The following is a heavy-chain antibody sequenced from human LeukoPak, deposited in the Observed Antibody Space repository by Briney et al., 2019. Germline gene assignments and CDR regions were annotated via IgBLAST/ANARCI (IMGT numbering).Heavy chain of an antibody. V-gene: IGHV4-39*01. Sequence: SETLSLTCTVSGGSISSSYYYWGWIRQPPGKGLEWIGSIYYSGSTYYNPSLKSRVTISVDTSKNQFSLKLRSVTAADTAVYYCASSHSILGYSYGYVLWGQGTLVTVSS. CDR1: GGSISSSYYY. CDR2: IYYSGST. CDR3: ASSHSILGYSYGYVL. J-gene: IGHJ4*02. D-gene: IGHD5-18*01.